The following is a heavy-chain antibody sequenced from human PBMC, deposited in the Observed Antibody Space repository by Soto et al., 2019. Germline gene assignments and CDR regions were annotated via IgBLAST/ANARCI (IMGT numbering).Heavy chain of an antibody. J-gene: IGHJ4*02. CDR2: ITPTGAT. V-gene: IGHV3-23*01. D-gene: IGHD6-19*01. CDR1: GFTFTNYA. CDR3: ARTDKFNSQSSGWANRFDY. Sequence: EMQLLESGGGLVQPGGSLRLFCAASGFTFTNYAMTWVRQAPGKGLEWVSTITPTGATFYGDTVKGRFTISRDHSRSTVFLQMNSLRAEDTAMYYCARTDKFNSQSSGWANRFDYWGQGTLVTVSS.